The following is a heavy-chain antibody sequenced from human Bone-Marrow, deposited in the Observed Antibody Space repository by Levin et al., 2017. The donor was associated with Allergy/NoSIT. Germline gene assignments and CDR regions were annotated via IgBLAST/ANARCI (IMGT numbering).Heavy chain of an antibody. CDR2: IDDTGNT. J-gene: IGHJ6*02. V-gene: IGHV4-61*01. CDR3: ASDSNSSPWGYYYGLDV. Sequence: PSETLSLTCSVSGGSVSSGSYYWSWIRQPPGKGLEWIGYIDDTGNTNYNPSLKSRVTISVDTSKNQFSLRLRSVTAADTAVYYCASDSNSSPWGYYYGLDVWGQGTTLTVSS. CDR1: GGSVSSGSYY. D-gene: IGHD6-6*01.